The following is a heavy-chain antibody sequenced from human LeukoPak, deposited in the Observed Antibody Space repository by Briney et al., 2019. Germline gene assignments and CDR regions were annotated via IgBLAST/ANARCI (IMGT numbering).Heavy chain of an antibody. V-gene: IGHV1-2*02. J-gene: IGHJ4*02. CDR1: GYTFTGYY. Sequence: ASVKVSCKASGYTFTGYYMHWVRQAPGQGLEWMGWINPNSGGTNYAQKLQGRVTMTRDTSISTAYMELSRLRSGDTAVYYCARADKLGPTDYWSQGTLVTVSS. CDR3: ARADKLGPTDY. D-gene: IGHD7-27*01. CDR2: INPNSGGT.